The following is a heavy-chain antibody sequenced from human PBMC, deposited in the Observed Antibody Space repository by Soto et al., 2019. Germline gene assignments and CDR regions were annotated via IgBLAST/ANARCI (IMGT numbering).Heavy chain of an antibody. D-gene: IGHD3-3*01. J-gene: IGHJ2*01. V-gene: IGHV4-39*01. CDR2: LYSGGST. Sequence: QLQLQESGPGLLKPSETLSLTCTVSGGSITSDNSYWGWIRQPPGKGLEWIGSLYSGGSTYYNPSLRSGVTRPVNTPKNQFPPKQPSVTAADTALYSCATSYSDAWYDFPWYFALWGRGTLVTVSS. CDR1: GGSITSDNSY. CDR3: ATSYSDAWYDFPWYFAL.